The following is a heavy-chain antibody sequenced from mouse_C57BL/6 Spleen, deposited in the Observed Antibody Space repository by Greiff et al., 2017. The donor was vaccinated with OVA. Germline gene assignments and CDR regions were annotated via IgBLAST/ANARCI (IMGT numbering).Heavy chain of an antibody. Sequence: EVKLVESGGDLVKPGGSLKLSCAASGFTFSSYGMSWVRQTPDKRLEWVATISSGGSYTYYPDSVKGRFTISRDNAKNTLYLQMSSLKSEDTAMYYCARHSNYYAMDYWGKGTSVTVSS. CDR3: ARHSNYYAMDY. V-gene: IGHV5-6*01. D-gene: IGHD2-5*01. CDR2: ISSGGSYT. CDR1: GFTFSSYG. J-gene: IGHJ4*01.